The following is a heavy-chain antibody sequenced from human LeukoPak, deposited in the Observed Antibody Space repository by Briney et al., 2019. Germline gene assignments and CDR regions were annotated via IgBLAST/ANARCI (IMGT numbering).Heavy chain of an antibody. CDR3: ARIYYYYDSSGLHDAFDI. Sequence: SETLSLTCTVSGGSISNYYWSWIRQPPGKGLEWIGYMYYSGSTNYNPSLKSRVTISVDTSKNQFSLKLSSVTAADTAVYYCARIYYYYDSSGLHDAFDIWGQGTMVTVSS. CDR2: MYYSGST. CDR1: GGSISNYY. D-gene: IGHD3-22*01. V-gene: IGHV4-59*01. J-gene: IGHJ3*02.